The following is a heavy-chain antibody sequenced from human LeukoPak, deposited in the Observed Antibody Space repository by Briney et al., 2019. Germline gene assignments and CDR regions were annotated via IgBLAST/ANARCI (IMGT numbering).Heavy chain of an antibody. J-gene: IGHJ4*02. Sequence: GGSLRLSCAASGFTFSSYSMSWVRQAPGKGLEWVSSISSSSSYIYYADSVKGRFTISRDNAKNSLYLQMNSLRAEDTAVYYCARSRWGEVGYWGQGTLVTVSS. D-gene: IGHD3-10*01. CDR2: ISSSSSYI. CDR3: ARSRWGEVGY. V-gene: IGHV3-21*01. CDR1: GFTFSSYS.